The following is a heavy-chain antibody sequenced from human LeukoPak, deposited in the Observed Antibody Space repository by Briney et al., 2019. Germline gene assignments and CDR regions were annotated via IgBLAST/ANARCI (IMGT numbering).Heavy chain of an antibody. CDR1: GGSFSGYY. CDR2: INHSGST. CDR3: ARNEYSSSRFDY. V-gene: IGHV4-34*01. D-gene: IGHD6-6*01. J-gene: IGHJ4*02. Sequence: PSETLSLTCAVYGGSFSGYYWSWIRQPPGKGLEWIGEINHSGSTNYNPSLKSRVTISVDTSKNQFSLKLSSVTAADTAVYYCARNEYSSSRFDYWGQGTLVTVSS.